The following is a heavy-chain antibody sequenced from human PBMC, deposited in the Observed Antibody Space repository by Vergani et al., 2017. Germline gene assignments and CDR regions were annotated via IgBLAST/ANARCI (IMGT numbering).Heavy chain of an antibody. CDR2: IYYSGST. CDR1: GGPLSSYY. V-gene: IGHV4-59*01. J-gene: IGHJ4*02. CDR3: ARVFTDYYDGSGYYYFDY. Sequence: QVQLQESCPGLVKPSETLSLTCTVSGGPLSSYYWSLIRQPPGKGLEWSGYIYYSGSTNYKPSLKSRVTISVDTSKNQFSLKLSSVTAADTAVYYCARVFTDYYDGSGYYYFDYWGQGTLVTVSS. D-gene: IGHD3-22*01.